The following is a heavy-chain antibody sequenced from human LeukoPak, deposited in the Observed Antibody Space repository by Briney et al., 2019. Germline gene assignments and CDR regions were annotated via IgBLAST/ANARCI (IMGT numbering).Heavy chain of an antibody. CDR2: IYWNDDK. CDR1: GFSLSTSGVG. CDR3: AHRRIAVGGMFNWFDP. D-gene: IGHD6-19*01. V-gene: IGHV2-5*01. Sequence: SGPTLVNPTQTLTLTCTFSGFSLSTSGVGVGWIRQSPGKALEWLAAIYWNDDKQYRPSLRSRLTITKDTSKNQVVLTMTNMPHVDRDTYYCAHRRIAVGGMFNWFDPWGQGTLVTVSS. J-gene: IGHJ5*02.